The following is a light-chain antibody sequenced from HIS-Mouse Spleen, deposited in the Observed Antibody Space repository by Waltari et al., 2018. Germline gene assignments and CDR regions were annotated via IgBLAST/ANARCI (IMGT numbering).Light chain of an antibody. CDR3: QVWDSSSDHVV. CDR2: DDS. J-gene: IGLJ2*01. V-gene: IGLV3-21*03. CDR1: NIGRNS. Sequence: SYVLTQPPSVSVAPGKTARITCGGKNIGRNSVNWYQQKPGQAPVLVVYDDSDRPSGIPERFSGSNSGNTATLTISRVEAGDEADYYCQVWDSSSDHVVFGGGTKLTVL.